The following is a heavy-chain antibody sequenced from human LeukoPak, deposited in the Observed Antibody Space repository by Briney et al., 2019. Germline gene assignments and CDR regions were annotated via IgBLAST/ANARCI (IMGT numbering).Heavy chain of an antibody. D-gene: IGHD1-26*01. CDR3: ASGWALS. V-gene: IGHV6-1*01. J-gene: IGHJ5*02. CDR1: GDSVSNKMGA. CDR2: TYLRSEWHT. Sequence: SRTLSLTCAVSGDSVSNKMGAWNWIRQSPSRGLEWLGRTYLRSEWHTDYAFSVRGRLTITADTSKNHFSLQLASVTPEDSAVYYCASGWALSWGQGTLVTVSS.